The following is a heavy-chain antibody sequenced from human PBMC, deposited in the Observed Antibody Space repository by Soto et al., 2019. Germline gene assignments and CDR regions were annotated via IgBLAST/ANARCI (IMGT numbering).Heavy chain of an antibody. CDR3: AGRTSLASVEIFSGGLSGYNWVDP. V-gene: IGHV4-39*01. D-gene: IGHD3-16*02. Sequence: QLQLQDSGPGLVKPSETLSLTCTVSGGSISNPIYYWAWIRQPPGKGLEWIGSIFCSGNAYSNPSLTSRVIMSVATSPTQFSLKLSSVTAADTAVYYCAGRTSLASVEIFSGGLSGYNWVDPWGRGTLVTVSS. J-gene: IGHJ5*01. CDR2: IFCSGNA. CDR1: GGSISNPIYY.